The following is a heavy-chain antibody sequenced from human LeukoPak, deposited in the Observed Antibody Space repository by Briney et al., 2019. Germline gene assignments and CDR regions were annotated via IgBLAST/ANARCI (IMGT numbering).Heavy chain of an antibody. CDR2: IIPIFGTA. D-gene: IGHD2-2*01. V-gene: IGHV1-69*01. CDR3: ATHRWWARYCSSTSCPTYYFDY. J-gene: IGHJ4*02. CDR1: GGTFSSYA. Sequence: SVKVSCKASGGTFSSYAISWVRQAPGQGLEWMGGIIPIFGTANYAQKFQGRVTITADESTSTAYMELSSLRSEDTAVYYCATHRWWARYCSSTSCPTYYFDYWGQGTLVTVSS.